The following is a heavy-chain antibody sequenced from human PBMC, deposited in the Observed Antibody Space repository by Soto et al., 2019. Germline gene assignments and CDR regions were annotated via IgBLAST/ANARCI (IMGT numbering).Heavy chain of an antibody. Sequence: PGESVKISCKGSGYSFTSYWICWVRQMPGKGLEWMGIIYPGDSDTRYSPSFQGQVTISADKSISTAYLQWSSLKASDTAMYYCAILPISAAGTGGMDVWGQGTTVTVSS. V-gene: IGHV5-51*01. CDR2: IYPGDSDT. CDR1: GYSFTSYW. J-gene: IGHJ6*02. D-gene: IGHD6-13*01. CDR3: AILPISAAGTGGMDV.